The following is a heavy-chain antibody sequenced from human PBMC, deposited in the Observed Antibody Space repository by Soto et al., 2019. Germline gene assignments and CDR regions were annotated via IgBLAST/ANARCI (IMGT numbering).Heavy chain of an antibody. CDR2: INLSDEST. V-gene: IGHV1-46*03. D-gene: IGHD5-12*01. CDR1: GYTFTKYY. Sequence: QVQVVHSGAEVKKPGASVRVSCKATGYTFTKYYMHWVRQAPGQGLEWMGIINLSDESTSCAQKIQGRITLNRDTSASTVDVELSSLRSEDTALDFCARGECGYENLDHWGRGTVVRVSS. CDR3: ARGECGYENLDH. J-gene: IGHJ4*02.